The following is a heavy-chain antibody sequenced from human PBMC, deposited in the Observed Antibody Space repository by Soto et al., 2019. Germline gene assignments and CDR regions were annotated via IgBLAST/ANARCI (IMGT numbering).Heavy chain of an antibody. V-gene: IGHV4-31*03. D-gene: IGHD3-10*01. CDR3: AREVPMVRGVIKYNWFDP. CDR2: IYYSGST. CDR1: GGSISSGGYY. J-gene: IGHJ5*02. Sequence: QVQLQESGPGLVKPSQTLSLTCTVSGGSISSGGYYWSWIRQHPGKGLEWIGYIYYSGSTYYNPFXKSRVTISVDXXKXQXLLKRSSVTAADTAVYYCAREVPMVRGVIKYNWFDPWGQVTLVTVSS.